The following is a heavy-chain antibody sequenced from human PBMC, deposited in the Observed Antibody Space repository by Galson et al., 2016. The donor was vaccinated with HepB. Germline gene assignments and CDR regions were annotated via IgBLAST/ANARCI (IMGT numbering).Heavy chain of an antibody. CDR1: KFTFSTCA. V-gene: IGHV3-23*01. J-gene: IGHJ4*02. Sequence: LSCAASKFTFSTCAMSWVRQAPGKGLEWASSISGSGDKTFHAESVKGRFTISRDNSRDTLFLQMNSLTVDDTAVYYCAKDAKRMTSGNGGTYDSWGQGTLVTVSS. D-gene: IGHD4-23*01. CDR2: ISGSGDKT. CDR3: AKDAKRMTSGNGGTYDS.